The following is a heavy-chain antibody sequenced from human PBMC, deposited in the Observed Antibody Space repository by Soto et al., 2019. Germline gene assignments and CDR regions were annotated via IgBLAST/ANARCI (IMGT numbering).Heavy chain of an antibody. CDR2: INQGGSET. CDR3: VRIRIVAGNDV. J-gene: IGHJ6*02. D-gene: IGHD6-19*01. CDR1: GFSLSNHW. Sequence: EAQLVESGGGSVQPGGSLRLSCAASGFSLSNHWMTWVRQAPGKGLVWVANINQGGSETYHVDFVKGRFTISRDNAKNSVYLQMNSLRDEDTAVYYCVRIRIVAGNDVWGHGTTVTVSS. V-gene: IGHV3-7*03.